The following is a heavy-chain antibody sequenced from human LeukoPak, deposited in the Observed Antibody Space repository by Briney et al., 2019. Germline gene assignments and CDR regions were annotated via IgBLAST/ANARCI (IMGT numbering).Heavy chain of an antibody. V-gene: IGHV3-30*18. J-gene: IGHJ4*02. CDR3: AKEIDQYCGGDCPSDY. CDR2: ISQDESNK. Sequence: GGSLRLSCVVSGFTFSTYGMHWVRQAPGKGLEWVALISQDESNKYYADSAKGRFTISRDNSKNTLYLQMNSLRAEDTAVYYCAKEIDQYCGGDCPSDYWGQGTLVTVSS. D-gene: IGHD2-21*02. CDR1: GFTFSTYG.